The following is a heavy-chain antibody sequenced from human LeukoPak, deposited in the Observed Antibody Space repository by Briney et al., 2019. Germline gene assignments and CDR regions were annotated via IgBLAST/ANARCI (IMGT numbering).Heavy chain of an antibody. Sequence: GGSLRLSSAASGFTFSNYLMNWVRQAPGKGLEWVSSISGSGDITYYADSVKGRFTMSRDNSKNTLYLQMNSLRDEDTAVYYCAQGDSGYENYYYYYYMGVWGKGTPVTVSS. CDR3: AQGDSGYENYYYYYYMGV. V-gene: IGHV3-23*01. CDR2: ISGSGDIT. D-gene: IGHD5-12*01. CDR1: GFTFSNYL. J-gene: IGHJ6*03.